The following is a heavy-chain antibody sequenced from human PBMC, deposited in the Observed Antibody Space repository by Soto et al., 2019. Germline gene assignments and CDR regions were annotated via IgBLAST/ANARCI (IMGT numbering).Heavy chain of an antibody. CDR3: ARSYGRVVRGVIIYYFDY. J-gene: IGHJ4*02. Sequence: NPSETLSLTCTVSCGSISSYYWSWIRQPPGKGLEWIGYIYYSGSTNYNPSLKSRVTISVDTSKNQFSLKLSSVTAADTAVYYCARSYGRVVRGVIIYYFDYWGQGTLVTVSS. V-gene: IGHV4-59*01. CDR2: IYYSGST. D-gene: IGHD3-10*01. CDR1: CGSISSYY.